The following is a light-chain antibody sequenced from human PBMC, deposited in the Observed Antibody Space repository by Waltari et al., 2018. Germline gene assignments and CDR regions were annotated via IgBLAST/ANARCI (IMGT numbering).Light chain of an antibody. CDR2: RDT. Sequence: SSELTQPPSVSVSPGQTATVTCPGDELGDRYASWYQQRPGQSPLLVIYRDTMRPSGIPERFSGSNSGTTATLTISGTQAMDEADYYCQTWDSNTLIFGGGTKLTVL. CDR1: ELGDRY. CDR3: QTWDSNTLI. J-gene: IGLJ2*01. V-gene: IGLV3-1*01.